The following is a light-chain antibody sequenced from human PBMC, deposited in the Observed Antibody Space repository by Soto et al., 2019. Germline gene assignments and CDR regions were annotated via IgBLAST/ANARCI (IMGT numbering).Light chain of an antibody. CDR3: QHYNDWPQT. J-gene: IGKJ1*01. V-gene: IGKV3-15*01. CDR2: GAS. Sequence: EVVMTQSPGTLSLSPGERATLSCRVSQSVSTNLAWYQQIPGQAPRLLIYGASTRATGIPARFSGSGSGTEFTLAISSLQSEDFAVYYCQHYNDWPQTFGLGTKVDIK. CDR1: QSVSTN.